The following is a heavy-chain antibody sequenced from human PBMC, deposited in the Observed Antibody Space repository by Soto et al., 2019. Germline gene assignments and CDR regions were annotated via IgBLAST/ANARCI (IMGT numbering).Heavy chain of an antibody. D-gene: IGHD3-22*01. J-gene: IGHJ4*02. Sequence: GEPQGKGLEWIGYSYYNGITDYNPSLKSRVTISIDTSKYQFSLKVTSVTAADTAVYYCAREWDSGGYYFDYWGQGTLVTVSS. CDR3: AREWDSGGYYFDY. CDR2: SYYNGIT. V-gene: IGHV4-30-4*01.